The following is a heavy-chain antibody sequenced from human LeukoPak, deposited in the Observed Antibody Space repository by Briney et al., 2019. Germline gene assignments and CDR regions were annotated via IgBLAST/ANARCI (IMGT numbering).Heavy chain of an antibody. V-gene: IGHV1-2*02. CDR2: VNPNSGGT. D-gene: IGHD4-23*01. CDR1: GFTFTGYY. CDR3: ARDTYGGNWSLGY. J-gene: IGHJ4*02. Sequence: ASVKISCKACGFTFTGYYIHWVRQAPGQGLEWMGWVNPNSGGTKYAQKFQGRVSMTSDTSISTAYMELSRLTSDDTAVYYCARDTYGGNWSLGYWGQGTLVTVSS.